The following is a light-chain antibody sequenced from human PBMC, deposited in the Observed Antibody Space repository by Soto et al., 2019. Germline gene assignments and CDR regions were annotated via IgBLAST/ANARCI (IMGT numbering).Light chain of an antibody. CDR2: DVI. V-gene: IGLV2-11*01. CDR1: SSDIGGYNY. J-gene: IGLJ2*01. CDR3: SSYTSSTTLVV. Sequence: QSVLTQPRSVSGSPGQSVTISCTGTSSDIGGYNYVSWYQQHPGKAPKLMIYDVIKRPSGVPDRFSGSKSGNTASLTISGLQAEDEADYYCSSYTSSTTLVVFGGGTKLTVL.